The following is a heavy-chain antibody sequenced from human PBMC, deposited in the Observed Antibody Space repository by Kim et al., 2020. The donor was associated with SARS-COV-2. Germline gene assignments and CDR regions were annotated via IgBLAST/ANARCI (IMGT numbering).Heavy chain of an antibody. D-gene: IGHD2-2*01. Sequence: KGRFTISRDNAKNSLYLQMNSLRIEDTALYYCAKDPGNCSTTSCFSWFDPWGQGTLVTVSS. V-gene: IGHV3-9*01. CDR3: AKDPGNCSTTSCFSWFDP. J-gene: IGHJ5*02.